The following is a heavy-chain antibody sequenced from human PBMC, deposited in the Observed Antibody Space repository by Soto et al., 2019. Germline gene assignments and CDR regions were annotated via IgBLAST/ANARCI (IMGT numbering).Heavy chain of an antibody. V-gene: IGHV1-69*01. Sequence: QVQLVQSGAEVKKPGSSVNVSCKASGGTFGSYAISWVRQAPGQGLEWMGGSIPIPGTANYAQKFQGRVTIAADESTSTAYMELSSLRSEDTAVYYCARSQGSSTSLEIYYYYYYGMDVWGQGTTVTVSS. J-gene: IGHJ6*02. CDR2: SIPIPGTA. CDR3: ARSQGSSTSLEIYYYYYYGMDV. D-gene: IGHD2-2*01. CDR1: GGTFGSYA.